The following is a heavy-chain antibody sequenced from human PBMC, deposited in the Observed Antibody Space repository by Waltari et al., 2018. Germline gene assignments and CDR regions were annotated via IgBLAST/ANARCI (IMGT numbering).Heavy chain of an antibody. CDR3: ARVSAKNVDY. J-gene: IGHJ4*02. CDR2: ISSSSSTI. CDR1: GFTFRSYS. Sequence: EVQLVESGGGLVQPGGSLRLSCAASGFTFRSYSLNWVRQAPGKGLEWVSYISSSSSTIYYADSVKGRFTISRDNAKNSLYLQMNSLRAEDTAVYYCARVSAKNVDYWGQGTLVTVSS. V-gene: IGHV3-48*01.